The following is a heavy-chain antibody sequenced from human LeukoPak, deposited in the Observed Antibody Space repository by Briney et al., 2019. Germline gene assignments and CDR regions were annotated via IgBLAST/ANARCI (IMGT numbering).Heavy chain of an antibody. J-gene: IGHJ3*02. V-gene: IGHV1-2*02. CDR1: GYTFTGYY. CDR3: AREHRYSSSGDAFDI. D-gene: IGHD6-6*01. CDR2: INPNSGGT. Sequence: ASVKVSCKASGYTFTGYYMHWVRQAPGQGLEWMGWINPNSGGTNYTQKFQGRVTMTRDTSISTAYMELSRLRSDDTAVYYCAREHRYSSSGDAFDIWGQGTMVTVSS.